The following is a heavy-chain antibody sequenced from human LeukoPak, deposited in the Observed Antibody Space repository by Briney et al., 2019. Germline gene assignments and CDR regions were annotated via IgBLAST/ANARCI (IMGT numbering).Heavy chain of an antibody. CDR3: AEGYNPYYFDY. J-gene: IGHJ4*02. D-gene: IGHD1-14*01. Sequence: SETLSLTCTVSGGSISSYYWSWIRQPPGKGLEWIGYIFYSGSTYYNPSLKSRVTMSVDTSKNQFSLKLSSVTAADTAVYYCAEGYNPYYFDYWGQGALVTVPS. CDR1: GGSISSYY. V-gene: IGHV4-59*01. CDR2: IFYSGST.